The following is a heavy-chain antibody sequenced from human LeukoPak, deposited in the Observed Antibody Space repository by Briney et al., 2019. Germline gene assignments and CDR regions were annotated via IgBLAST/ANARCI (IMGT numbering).Heavy chain of an antibody. J-gene: IGHJ4*02. CDR1: GFTFSSYA. V-gene: IGHV3-23*01. D-gene: IGHD4-17*01. CDR2: ISGSGGST. Sequence: PGGSLRLSCAASGFTFSSYAMSWVRQAPGKVLEWVSAISGSGGSTYYADSVKGRFTISRDNSKNTLYLQMNSLRAEDTAVYYCAKGAYYGDYGPIDYWGQGTLVTVSS. CDR3: AKGAYYGDYGPIDY.